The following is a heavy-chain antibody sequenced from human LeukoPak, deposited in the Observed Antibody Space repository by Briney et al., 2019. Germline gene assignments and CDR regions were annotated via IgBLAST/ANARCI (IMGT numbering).Heavy chain of an antibody. D-gene: IGHD1-26*01. CDR3: ARAVGATSQFDY. CDR1: VYTFTTYY. CDR2: VNPSGGST. Sequence: ASVKVSCKAYVYTFTTYYLHLVRQAPGQGLEWMGIVNPSGGSTPYAQNFQGRVTMTRDTSTNTVYMELSSLRSEDTAVYYCARAVGATSQFDYWGQGTLVTVSS. V-gene: IGHV1-46*01. J-gene: IGHJ4*02.